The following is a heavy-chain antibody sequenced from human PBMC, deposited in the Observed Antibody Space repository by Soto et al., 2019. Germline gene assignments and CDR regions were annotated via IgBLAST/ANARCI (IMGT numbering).Heavy chain of an antibody. CDR1: GGSISSYY. V-gene: IGHV4-59*01. D-gene: IGHD2-2*01. J-gene: IGHJ4*01. CDR3: ARRIMAVGPEY. Sequence: SETLSLTCAVSGGSISSYYCMWIRQPPGKGLESIGYLYYGRSANYNPSLKSRVTLSVDTSTNQCSLTLSSMTAADSAVYYCARRIMAVGPEYWVHGTRVTDSS. CDR2: LYYGRSA.